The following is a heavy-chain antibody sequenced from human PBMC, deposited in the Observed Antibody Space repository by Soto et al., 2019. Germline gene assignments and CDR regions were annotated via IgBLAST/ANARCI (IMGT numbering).Heavy chain of an antibody. CDR2: IYSGGST. Sequence: EVQLVESGGGLVQPGGSLRLSCAASGFTVSSNYMSWVRQAPGKGLEWVSVIYSGGSTYYADYVKGRFTISRDNSKNTLYLQMNSLRAEDTAVYYCARDDSSSLYYFDYWGQGTLVTVSS. V-gene: IGHV3-66*01. D-gene: IGHD6-13*01. CDR3: ARDDSSSLYYFDY. J-gene: IGHJ4*02. CDR1: GFTVSSNY.